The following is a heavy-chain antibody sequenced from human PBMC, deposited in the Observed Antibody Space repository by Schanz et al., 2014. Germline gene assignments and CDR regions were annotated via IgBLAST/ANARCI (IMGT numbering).Heavy chain of an antibody. CDR3: AKGRFGELSAFDI. V-gene: IGHV3-23*01. CDR1: GFSFSSYA. CDR2: ISGSGAST. J-gene: IGHJ3*02. D-gene: IGHD3-10*01. Sequence: EVQLLESGGGLVQPGGSLRLSCATSGFSFSSYAINWVRQAPGKGLEWVSGISGSGASTYYADSVKGRFTISRDNFKGALYLQMSSLRAEDTAVYYCAKGRFGELSAFDIWGQGTMVTVSS.